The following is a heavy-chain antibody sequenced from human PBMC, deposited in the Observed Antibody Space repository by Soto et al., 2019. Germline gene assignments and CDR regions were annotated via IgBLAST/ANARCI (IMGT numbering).Heavy chain of an antibody. CDR2: NNHSGST. V-gene: IGHV4-34*01. CDR3: XXXXXXXXXXXXXXXI. Sequence: VQLQQWGAGLLKPSETLSLTCAVYGGSFSGYYWSWIRQPPGKGLEWIGENNHSGSTNYNPSLKSRVPITVDTSKHQFSLKLSSVTAADTAVXDXXXXXXXXXXXXXXXXIWGQGTMVTVSS. J-gene: IGHJ3*02. CDR1: GGSFSGYY.